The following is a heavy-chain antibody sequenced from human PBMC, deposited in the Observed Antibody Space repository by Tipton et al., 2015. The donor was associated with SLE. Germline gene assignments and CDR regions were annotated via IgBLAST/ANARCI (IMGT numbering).Heavy chain of an antibody. D-gene: IGHD4/OR15-4a*01. CDR1: GFTFGSYA. Sequence: SLRLSCAASGFTFGSYAMTWVRQAPGKGLEWVSSMSGSGGTTQYADSVKGRFTISRDNSNNMVYLQMNSLRAEETAVYFCAKTMVLYIVSPPAIDIWGQGTMVSVSS. V-gene: IGHV3-23*01. J-gene: IGHJ3*02. CDR3: AKTMVLYIVSPPAIDI. CDR2: MSGSGGTT.